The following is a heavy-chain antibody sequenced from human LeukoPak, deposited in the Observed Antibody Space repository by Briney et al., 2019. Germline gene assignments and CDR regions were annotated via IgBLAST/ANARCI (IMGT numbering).Heavy chain of an antibody. CDR3: AKDGLLYCGGDCPAAYFDY. CDR2: IAYDGSRA. CDR1: GFTFGGYG. V-gene: IGHV3-33*06. Sequence: GGSLRLSCAGSGFTFGGYGMHWFRQTPGKGLEWVAVIAYDGSRAFYADSVKGRFTISRDNSKNTLYLQMNSLRAEDTAVYYCAKDGLLYCGGDCPAAYFDYWGQGTLVTVSS. D-gene: IGHD2-21*02. J-gene: IGHJ4*02.